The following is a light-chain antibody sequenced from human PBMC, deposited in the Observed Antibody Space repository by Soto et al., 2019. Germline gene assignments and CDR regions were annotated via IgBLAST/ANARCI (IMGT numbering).Light chain of an antibody. CDR2: EVS. CDR1: SSDVGSYNL. Sequence: QSVLTQPASVSGSPGQSITISCTGTSSDVGSYNLVSWYQQHPGKAPKLMIYEVSKRPSGVSNRFSGSKSGNTASLTISGLQAEDEADYYCCPYPGSSTLPVVFGTGPKVTVL. V-gene: IGLV2-23*02. J-gene: IGLJ1*01. CDR3: CPYPGSSTLPVV.